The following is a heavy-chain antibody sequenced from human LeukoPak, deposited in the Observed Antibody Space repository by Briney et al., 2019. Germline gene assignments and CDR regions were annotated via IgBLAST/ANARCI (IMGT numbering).Heavy chain of an antibody. Sequence: GGSLRLSCAASGFTFSSYEMNWVRQAPGKGLEWVSYISSSGSTIYYADSVKGRFTISRDNAKNSLYLQMNSLRAEDTAVYYCARENTVTTCFDYWGQGTLVTVSS. CDR2: ISSSGSTI. CDR1: GFTFSSYE. J-gene: IGHJ4*02. D-gene: IGHD4-17*01. CDR3: ARENTVTTCFDY. V-gene: IGHV3-48*03.